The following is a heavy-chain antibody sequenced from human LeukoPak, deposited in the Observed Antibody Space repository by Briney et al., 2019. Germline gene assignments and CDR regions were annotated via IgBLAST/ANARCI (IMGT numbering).Heavy chain of an antibody. CDR1: GGSISSYY. J-gene: IGHJ6*02. CDR3: ATGETFGMDV. V-gene: IGHV4-4*07. Sequence: SETLSLTCTVSGGSISSYYWSWVRQPAGKGLEWIGRIYTSGRTNYNPSLKSRVTISLDTSKNQFSLKVNSVTAADTAVYYCATGETFGMDVWGQGTTVTVSS. D-gene: IGHD1-26*01. CDR2: IYTSGRT.